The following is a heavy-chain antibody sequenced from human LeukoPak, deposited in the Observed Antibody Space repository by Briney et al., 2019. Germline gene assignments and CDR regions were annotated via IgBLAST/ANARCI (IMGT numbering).Heavy chain of an antibody. J-gene: IGHJ4*02. Sequence: ASVKVSCTVSGYTLTELSMHWVRQAPGKGLEWMGGFDSGDVETIYAQKFQGRVTMTEDTSTDTVYMELSSLRSEDTAVYYCATSITMVRGYFDYWGQGTLVTVSS. CDR3: ATSITMVRGYFDY. D-gene: IGHD3-10*01. V-gene: IGHV1-24*01. CDR1: GYTLTELS. CDR2: FDSGDVET.